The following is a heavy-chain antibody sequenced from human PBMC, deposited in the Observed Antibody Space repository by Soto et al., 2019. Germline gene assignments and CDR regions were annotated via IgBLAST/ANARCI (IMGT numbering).Heavy chain of an antibody. D-gene: IGHD2-8*02. V-gene: IGHV4-39*07. CDR1: GDSISSSSYY. Sequence: PSETLSLTCTVSGDSISSSSYYWGWIRQPPGKGLEWVGNIYYSGSTYYNPSLQSRVTISVDTSKNQFSLKLTSVTAADTAVYYCARDKITGLFDYWGQGTLVTVSS. CDR2: IYYSGST. J-gene: IGHJ4*02. CDR3: ARDKITGLFDY.